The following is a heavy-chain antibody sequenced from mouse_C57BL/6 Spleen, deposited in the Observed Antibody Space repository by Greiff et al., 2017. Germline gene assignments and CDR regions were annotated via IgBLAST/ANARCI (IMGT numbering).Heavy chain of an antibody. CDR3: ARSYGSSYWYFDV. J-gene: IGHJ1*03. Sequence: VHVKQSGPELVKPGASVKISCKASGYSFTDYNMNWVKQSNGKSLEWIGVINPNYGTTSYNQKFKGKATLTVDQSSSTAYMQLNSLTSEDSAVYYCARSYGSSYWYFDVWGTGTTVTVSS. D-gene: IGHD1-1*01. CDR1: GYSFTDYN. CDR2: INPNYGTT. V-gene: IGHV1-39*01.